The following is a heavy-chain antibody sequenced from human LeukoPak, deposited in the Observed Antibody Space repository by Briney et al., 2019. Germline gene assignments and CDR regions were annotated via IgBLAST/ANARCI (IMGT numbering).Heavy chain of an antibody. CDR2: ISSSGSTI. Sequence: GGSLRLSCAASGFTFSSYEMNWVRQAPGKGLEWVSYISSSGSTIYYADSVKGRFTISRDNAKNSLYLQMNSLRAEDTAVYYCARGGRGSYQQFDYWGQGTLVTVSS. V-gene: IGHV3-48*03. D-gene: IGHD1-26*01. CDR3: ARGGRGSYQQFDY. J-gene: IGHJ4*02. CDR1: GFTFSSYE.